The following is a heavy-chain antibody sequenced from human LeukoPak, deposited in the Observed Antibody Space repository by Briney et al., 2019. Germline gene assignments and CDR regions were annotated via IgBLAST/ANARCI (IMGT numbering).Heavy chain of an antibody. V-gene: IGHV4-59*01. CDR2: IYYSGPT. Sequence: SESLSLTCTVSGGSISSYYWNWIRQPPGKGLGWVGYIYYSGPTNYNPSLKSRVTISVDTSKNQFSLKLSSVTAADTAVYYCARGVYIAAAQYGYWGQGTLVTVSS. CDR3: ARGVYIAAAQYGY. CDR1: GGSISSYY. D-gene: IGHD6-13*01. J-gene: IGHJ4*02.